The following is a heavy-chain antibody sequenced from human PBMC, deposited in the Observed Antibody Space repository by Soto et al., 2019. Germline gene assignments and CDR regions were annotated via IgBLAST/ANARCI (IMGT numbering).Heavy chain of an antibody. Sequence: EVQLLESGGGLVQPGGSLRLSCAASGFTFSSYVMRWVRQAPVKGLEWVSAISGSGGSTYYADSVKGRFTISRDNSKNTLYLQMNSLRPEDTAVYYCARRGSGSYYDYWGQGTLVTVSS. V-gene: IGHV3-23*01. D-gene: IGHD1-26*01. CDR3: ARRGSGSYYDY. CDR1: GFTFSSYV. CDR2: ISGSGGST. J-gene: IGHJ4*02.